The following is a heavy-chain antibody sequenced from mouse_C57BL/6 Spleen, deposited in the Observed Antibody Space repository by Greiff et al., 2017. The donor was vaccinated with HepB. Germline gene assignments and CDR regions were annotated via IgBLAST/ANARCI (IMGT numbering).Heavy chain of an antibody. CDR3: ARQGELGRDYYAMDY. CDR2: ISSGGSYT. Sequence: EVKLVESGGDLVKPGGSLKLSCAASGFTFSSYGMSWVPQTPDKRLEWVATISSGGSYTYYPDSVKGRFTISRDNAKNTLYLQMSSLKSEDTAMYYCARQGELGRDYYAMDYWGQGTSVTVSS. J-gene: IGHJ4*01. D-gene: IGHD4-1*01. V-gene: IGHV5-6*02. CDR1: GFTFSSYG.